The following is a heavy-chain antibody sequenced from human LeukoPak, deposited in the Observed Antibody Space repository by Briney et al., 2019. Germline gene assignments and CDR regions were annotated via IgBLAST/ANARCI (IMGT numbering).Heavy chain of an antibody. Sequence: KAGGSLRLSCAASGFTFSNYRMNWVRQAPGKGLEWVSYISSSSSYIYYADSVKGRFTISRNNAKNSLYLQMNSLRAEDTAVYYCASPRLGGYDAFDYWGQGTLVTVSS. J-gene: IGHJ4*02. V-gene: IGHV3-21*05. CDR3: ASPRLGGYDAFDY. D-gene: IGHD5-12*01. CDR1: GFTFSNYR. CDR2: ISSSSSYI.